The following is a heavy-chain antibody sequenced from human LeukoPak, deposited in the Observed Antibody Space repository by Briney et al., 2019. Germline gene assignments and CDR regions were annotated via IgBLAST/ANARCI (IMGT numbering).Heavy chain of an antibody. V-gene: IGHV1-46*01. CDR1: GYTFTSYY. D-gene: IGHD6-19*01. CDR3: AREAYSSGWQSRDAFDP. Sequence: GASVNVSYKASGYTFTSYYMHLVRQAPAQGLEWMGIINPSGGSTSYAQKFQGRVTMTSDTSTSTVYMELSSLRSEDTAVYYCAREAYSSGWQSRDAFDPWGQGTLVTVSS. J-gene: IGHJ5*02. CDR2: INPSGGST.